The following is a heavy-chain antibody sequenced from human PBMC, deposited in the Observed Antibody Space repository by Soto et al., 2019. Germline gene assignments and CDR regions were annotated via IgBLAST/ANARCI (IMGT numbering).Heavy chain of an antibody. Sequence: SETLSLTCAVSSGSISSSNWWSWVRQPPGKGLEWIGEIYHSGSTNYNPSLKSRVTISVDKSKNQFSLKLSSVTAADTAVCYCARASPYCSSTSCYYYYYMDVWGKGTTVTVSS. J-gene: IGHJ6*03. CDR3: ARASPYCSSTSCYYYYYMDV. CDR2: IYHSGST. V-gene: IGHV4-4*02. CDR1: SGSISSSNW. D-gene: IGHD2-2*01.